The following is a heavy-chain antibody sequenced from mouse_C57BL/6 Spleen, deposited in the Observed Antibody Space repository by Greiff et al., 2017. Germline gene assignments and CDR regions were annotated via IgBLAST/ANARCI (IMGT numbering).Heavy chain of an antibody. V-gene: IGHV5-6*01. J-gene: IGHJ2*01. Sequence: EVQGVESGGDLVKPGGSLKLSCAASGFTFSSYGMSWVRQTPDKRLEWVATISSGGSYTYYPDSVKGRFTISRDNATNTLYLQMSSLTSEDTAVYYGARHWGSPVFDYWGQGTTLTVSS. CDR1: GFTFSSYG. D-gene: IGHD1-1*01. CDR2: ISSGGSYT. CDR3: ARHWGSPVFDY.